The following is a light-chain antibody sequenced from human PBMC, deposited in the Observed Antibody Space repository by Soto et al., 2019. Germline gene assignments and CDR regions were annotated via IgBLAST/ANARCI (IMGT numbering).Light chain of an antibody. CDR1: SSAVGAYHF. CDR2: EVT. CDR3: SSYTSSNTPYV. J-gene: IGLJ1*01. Sequence: QSVLTQPASVSGSPGQSITISCTGSSSAVGAYHFVSWYQHHPGKALKLILYEVTARPSGVSSRFSGSKSGNTASLTISGLQADDEANYYCSSYTSSNTPYVFGTGTKVTVL. V-gene: IGLV2-14*01.